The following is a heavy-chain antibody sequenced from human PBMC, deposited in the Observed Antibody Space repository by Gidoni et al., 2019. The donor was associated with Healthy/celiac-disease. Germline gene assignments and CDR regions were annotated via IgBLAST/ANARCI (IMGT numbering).Heavy chain of an antibody. D-gene: IGHD3-22*01. CDR3: AKDTGYYDSSGYIDY. V-gene: IGHV3-43*01. CDR2: ISWDGGGT. J-gene: IGHJ4*02. Sequence: EVQLVESGGVVVQPGGSLRLSWAASGFTFDDYSMHWVRQAPGKGLQWVSLISWDGGGTYYADSVKGRFTISRDNSKNSLFLQMNSLTTADTALYYCAKDTGYYDSSGYIDYWGQGTLVTVSS. CDR1: GFTFDDYS.